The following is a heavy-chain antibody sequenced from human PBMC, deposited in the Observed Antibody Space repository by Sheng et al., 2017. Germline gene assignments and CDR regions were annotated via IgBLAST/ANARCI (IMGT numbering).Heavy chain of an antibody. CDR3: ASQLVVQGRPPRXT. CDR2: IYSGGST. Sequence: EVQLVESGGGLVQPGGSLRLSCAASGFTVSSNYMSWVRQAPGKGLEWVSVIYSGGSTYYADSVKGRFTISRDNSKNTLYLQMNSLRAEDTAVYYCASQLVVQGRPPRXTWGQGTLVTVSS. D-gene: IGHD3-10*01. J-gene: IGHJ4*02. V-gene: IGHV3-66*02. CDR1: GFTVSSNY.